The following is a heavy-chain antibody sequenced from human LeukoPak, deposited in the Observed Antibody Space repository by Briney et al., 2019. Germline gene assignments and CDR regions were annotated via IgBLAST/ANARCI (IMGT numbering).Heavy chain of an antibody. D-gene: IGHD6-19*01. CDR3: ANEESIAVAGTSYFDY. CDR1: GYTFTSYA. J-gene: IGHJ4*02. Sequence: SVKVSCKASGYTFTSYAISWVRQAPGQGLEWMGGIIPIFGTANYAQKFQGRVTITTDEPTSTAYMELSSLRSEDTAVYYCANEESIAVAGTSYFDYWGQGTLVTVSS. V-gene: IGHV1-69*05. CDR2: IIPIFGTA.